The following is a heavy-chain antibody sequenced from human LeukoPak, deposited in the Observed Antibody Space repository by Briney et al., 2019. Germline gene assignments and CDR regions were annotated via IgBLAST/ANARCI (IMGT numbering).Heavy chain of an antibody. CDR2: IYSGGST. J-gene: IGHJ5*02. CDR1: GFTVSSNY. D-gene: IGHD3-22*01. Sequence: PGGSLRLSCEASGFTVSSNYMSWVRQAPGKGLEWVSVIYSGGSTYYADSVKGRFTISRDNSKNTLYLQMNSLRAEDTAVYYCASLVWGPGYYYDSSGYYESWGQGTLVTVSS. V-gene: IGHV3-66*02. CDR3: ASLVWGPGYYYDSSGYYES.